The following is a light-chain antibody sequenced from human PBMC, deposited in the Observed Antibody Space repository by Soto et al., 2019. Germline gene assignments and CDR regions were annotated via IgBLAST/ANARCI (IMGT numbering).Light chain of an antibody. Sequence: EIVMTQSPARLSVSPGERATLSCRASHNVSSNLSWYQQKPGQAPRFLIYGASTRATGIPARFSGSGSGTDFTLSISSLEAEDFAVYYCQQRSNWPSSITFGHGTRLDI. V-gene: IGKV3D-15*01. CDR3: QQRSNWPSSIT. CDR1: HNVSSN. CDR2: GAS. J-gene: IGKJ5*01.